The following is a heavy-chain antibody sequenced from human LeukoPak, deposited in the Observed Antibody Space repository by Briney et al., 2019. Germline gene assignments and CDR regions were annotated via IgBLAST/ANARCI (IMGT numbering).Heavy chain of an antibody. CDR2: IRSAVETT. D-gene: IGHD3/OR15-3a*01. Sequence: PGGSLRLSCAAFGFTMSHYGVSWVRQAPGKGLEWISGIRSAVETTHYADSVKGRFIISRDDSKNALSLQLNSLRPEDTALYYCAKHFCTGLDCSLFDSWGQGTLVTVSS. J-gene: IGHJ4*02. V-gene: IGHV3-23*01. CDR1: GFTMSHYG. CDR3: AKHFCTGLDCSLFDS.